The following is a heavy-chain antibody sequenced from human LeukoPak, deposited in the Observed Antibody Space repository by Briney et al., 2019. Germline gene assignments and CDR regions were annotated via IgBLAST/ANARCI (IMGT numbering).Heavy chain of an antibody. CDR2: MNPNSGNT. V-gene: IGHV1-8*01. CDR1: GYTFTSYD. J-gene: IGHJ5*02. D-gene: IGHD3-3*01. Sequence: ASVKVSCKASGYTFTSYDINWVRQATGQGLEWMGWMNPNSGNTGYAQKFQGRVTMTRNTSISTAYMELSSLRSEDTAVYYCARAHPGLRFLEWLLSGGWLDPWGQGTLVTVSS. CDR3: ARAHPGLRFLEWLLSGGWLDP.